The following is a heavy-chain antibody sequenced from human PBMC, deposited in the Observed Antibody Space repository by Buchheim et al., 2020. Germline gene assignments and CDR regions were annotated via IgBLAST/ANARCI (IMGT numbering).Heavy chain of an antibody. J-gene: IGHJ1*01. CDR3: AKDRGIAAWVEYFQH. Sequence: QVQLEESGGGVVQPGRSLRLSCAASGFTFSTYGMHWVRQAPGKGLEWVAVISYDGSNKYYADSVKGRFTISRDNSKNTLYLQMNSLRAEDTAVYYCAKDRGIAAWVEYFQHWGQGTL. V-gene: IGHV3-30*18. CDR1: GFTFSTYG. CDR2: ISYDGSNK. D-gene: IGHD6-13*01.